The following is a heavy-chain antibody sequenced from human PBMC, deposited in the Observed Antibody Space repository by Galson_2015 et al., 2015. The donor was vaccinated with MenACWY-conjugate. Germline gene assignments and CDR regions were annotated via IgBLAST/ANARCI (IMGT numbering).Heavy chain of an antibody. D-gene: IGHD1-1*01. Sequence: SLRLSCAASGFTFNNYWMHWVRHPPGKGLEWISYIKADGSFSNYADSVKGRFTISTDNAKNMVYLQMDGLGDEDTAVYFCARDNNWSFDSWGQASRFTVSS. J-gene: IGHJ4*02. CDR1: GFTFNNYW. CDR2: IKADGSFS. CDR3: ARDNNWSFDS. V-gene: IGHV3-74*01.